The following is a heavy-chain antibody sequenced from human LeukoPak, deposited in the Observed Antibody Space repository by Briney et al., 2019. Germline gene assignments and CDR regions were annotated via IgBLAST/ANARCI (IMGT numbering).Heavy chain of an antibody. V-gene: IGHV1-46*01. CDR2: INPSGGST. CDR3: ARETRDSSGWYPIDY. Sequence: GASVKVSCKXSGYTFTSYYMHWVRQAPGQGLEWMGIINPSGGSTSYAQKFQGRVTMTRDTSTSTVYMELSSLRSEDTAVYYCARETRDSSGWYPIDYWGQGTLVTVSS. J-gene: IGHJ4*02. CDR1: GYTFTSYY. D-gene: IGHD6-19*01.